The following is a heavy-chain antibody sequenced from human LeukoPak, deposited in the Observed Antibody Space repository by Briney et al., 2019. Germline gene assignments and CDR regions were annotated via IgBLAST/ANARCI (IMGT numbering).Heavy chain of an antibody. D-gene: IGHD2-15*01. CDR3: AKDSHSIVVEDNWFDP. CDR1: GFTFSSYG. J-gene: IGHJ5*02. V-gene: IGHV3-30*02. CDR2: IWYDGSNK. Sequence: GGSLRLSCAASGFTFSSYGMHWVRQAPGKGLEWVAVIWYDGSNKYYADSVKGRFTISRDNSKNTLYLQMNSLRAEDTAVYYCAKDSHSIVVEDNWFDPWGQGTLVTVSS.